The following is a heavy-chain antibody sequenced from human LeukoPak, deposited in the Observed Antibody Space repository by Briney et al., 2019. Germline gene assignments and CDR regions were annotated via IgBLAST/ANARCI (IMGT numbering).Heavy chain of an antibody. J-gene: IGHJ4*02. CDR1: GDSISTSSYY. CDR2: IYYSGST. Sequence: SETLSLTCSVSGDSISTSSYYWGWIRQPPGKGLEWIGYIYYSGSTNYNPSLKSRVTISVDTSKNQFSLKLSSVTAADTAVYYCARLSGSSSWYESPDYWGQGTLVTVSS. CDR3: ARLSGSSSWYESPDY. V-gene: IGHV4-61*05. D-gene: IGHD6-13*01.